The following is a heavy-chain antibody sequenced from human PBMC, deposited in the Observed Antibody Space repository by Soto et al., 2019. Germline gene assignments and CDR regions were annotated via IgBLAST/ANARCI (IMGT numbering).Heavy chain of an antibody. D-gene: IGHD6-13*01. CDR3: ARYTYTSRYSYFGMDV. CDR1: GFTFFDYA. CDR2: VRSRAYGGTT. J-gene: IGHJ6*02. Sequence: GSLRLSCTASGFTFFDYAMIFFRHSPFKWLEWVGVVRSRAYGGTTDYAASVRGSFTISRDDSKSIAYLQMNTLRTEDTAVYYCARYTYTSRYSYFGMDVWGQGTTVTVSS. V-gene: IGHV3-49*03.